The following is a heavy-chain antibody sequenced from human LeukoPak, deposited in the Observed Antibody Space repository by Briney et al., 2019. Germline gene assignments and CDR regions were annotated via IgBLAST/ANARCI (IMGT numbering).Heavy chain of an antibody. Sequence: GGSLRLSCAASGFTFSDYYMSWIRQAPGKGLEWVSYISSSGSTIYYAGSVKGRFTISRDNAKNSLYLQMNSLRAEDTAVYYCVRDRLAGLVAFDIWGQGTMVTASS. D-gene: IGHD2-21*01. CDR2: ISSSGSTI. V-gene: IGHV3-11*01. J-gene: IGHJ3*02. CDR1: GFTFSDYY. CDR3: VRDRLAGLVAFDI.